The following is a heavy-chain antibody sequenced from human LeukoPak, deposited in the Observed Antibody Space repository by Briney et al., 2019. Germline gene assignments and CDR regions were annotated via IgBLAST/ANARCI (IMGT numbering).Heavy chain of an antibody. CDR3: VRGVSRYYHYYYMDV. CDR1: GYIFTNYG. V-gene: IGHV1-18*01. D-gene: IGHD3-3*01. J-gene: IGHJ6*03. Sequence: GASVKVSCKASGYIFTNYGINWVRQAPGQGLEWMGWISDYINDTKYAQKFQGRVTLTTDTSTSTASMELRSLRSDDTAVYYCVRGVSRYYHYYYMDVWGKGTTVTISS. CDR2: ISDYINDT.